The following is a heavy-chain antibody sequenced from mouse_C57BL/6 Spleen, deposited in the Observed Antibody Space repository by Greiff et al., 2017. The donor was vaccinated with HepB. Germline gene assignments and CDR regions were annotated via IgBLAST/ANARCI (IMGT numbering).Heavy chain of an antibody. Sequence: EVKLVESGPGMVKPSQSLSLTCTVTGYSITSGYDWHWIRHFPGNKLEWMGYISYSGSTNYNPSLKSRISITHDTSKNHFFLKLNSVTTEDTATYYCASGIGYGRAWFAYWGQGTLVTVSA. J-gene: IGHJ3*01. CDR2: ISYSGST. D-gene: IGHD1-1*01. V-gene: IGHV3-1*01. CDR3: ASGIGYGRAWFAY. CDR1: GYSITSGYD.